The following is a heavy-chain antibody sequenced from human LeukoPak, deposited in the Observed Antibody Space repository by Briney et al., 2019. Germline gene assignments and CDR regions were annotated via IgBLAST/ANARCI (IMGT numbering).Heavy chain of an antibody. J-gene: IGHJ4*02. D-gene: IGHD6-13*01. CDR1: GGSFSGYY. V-gene: IGHV4-34*01. CDR2: IYHSGST. Sequence: SETLSLTCAVYGGSFSGYYWSWIRQPPGKGLEWIGEIYHSGSTNYNPSLKSRVTISVDKSKNQFSLKLSSVTAADTAVYYCARKSSSWDFDYWGQGTLVTVSS. CDR3: ARKSSSWDFDY.